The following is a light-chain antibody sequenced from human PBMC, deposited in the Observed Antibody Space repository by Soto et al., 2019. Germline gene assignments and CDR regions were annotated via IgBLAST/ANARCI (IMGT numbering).Light chain of an antibody. CDR3: SSYTTTSTLV. CDR2: EVR. CDR1: NRDVGSYNL. J-gene: IGLJ3*02. Sequence: QSALTQPASVSGSPGQSITIFCTGTNRDVGSYNLVSWYQQRPGEAPKLIISEVRNRPSGISYRFTGSKSGNTASLTISGLQAEDEADYYCSSYTTTSTLVFGGGTKLTVL. V-gene: IGLV2-14*01.